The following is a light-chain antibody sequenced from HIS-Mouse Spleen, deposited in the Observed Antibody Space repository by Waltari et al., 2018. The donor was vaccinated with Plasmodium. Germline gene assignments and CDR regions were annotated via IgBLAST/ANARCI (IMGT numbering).Light chain of an antibody. J-gene: IGLJ2*01. CDR2: AVS. CDR1: SSDVGGYNY. CDR3: SSYAGSNNLV. V-gene: IGLV2-8*01. Sequence: QSALTQPPSASGSPGQSVTISCTGTSSDVGGYNYVSWYQQHPGKAPNPMIYAVSKRPSGVPDRFSCSKSGNTSSLTVSGLQAEDEADYYCSSYAGSNNLVFGGGTKLTVL.